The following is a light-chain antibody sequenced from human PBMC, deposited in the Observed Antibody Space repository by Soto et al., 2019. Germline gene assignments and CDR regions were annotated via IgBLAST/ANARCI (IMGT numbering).Light chain of an antibody. J-gene: IGKJ1*01. V-gene: IGKV3-15*01. Sequence: EIVMTQSPATLSVSPGERATLSCRASQSVSSNLAWYQQKPGQAPRLLIYGASTRATGIPARFSGSGSGTEFTLTISSLQSEDFAVYYCQQYNNWGTFGHGTKVELK. CDR3: QQYNNWGT. CDR2: GAS. CDR1: QSVSSN.